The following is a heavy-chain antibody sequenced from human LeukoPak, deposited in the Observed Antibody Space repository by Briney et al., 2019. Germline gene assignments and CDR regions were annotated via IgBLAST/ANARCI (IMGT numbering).Heavy chain of an antibody. CDR1: GYTFTGYY. J-gene: IGHJ6*02. CDR3: ARDIPFYYYGMDV. CDR2: INPNSGGT. V-gene: IGHV1-2*02. Sequence: ASVKVSCKASGYTFTGYYMHWVRQAPGQGLEWLGWINPNSGGTNYAQKFQDRVTMTRDTSISTAYMELSRLRSDDTAVYYCARDIPFYYYGMDVWGQGTTVTVSS.